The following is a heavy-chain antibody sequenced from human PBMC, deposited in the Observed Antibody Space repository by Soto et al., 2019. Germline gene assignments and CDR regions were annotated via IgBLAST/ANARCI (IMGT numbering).Heavy chain of an antibody. CDR1: GGSISSYY. D-gene: IGHD3-3*01. Sequence: SETLSLTCTVSGGSISSYYWSWIRQPPGKGLEWIGYIYYSGSTNYNPSLKSRATISVDTSKNQFSLKLSSVTAADTAVYYCAIYDFWSGFDYWGQGTLVNVSS. J-gene: IGHJ4*02. CDR3: AIYDFWSGFDY. CDR2: IYYSGST. V-gene: IGHV4-59*01.